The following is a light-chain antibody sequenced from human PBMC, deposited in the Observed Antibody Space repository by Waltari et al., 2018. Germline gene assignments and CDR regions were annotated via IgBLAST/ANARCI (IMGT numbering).Light chain of an antibody. V-gene: IGLV3-19*01. CDR2: GRN. J-gene: IGLJ2*01. CDR3: NSRDTSGHHVV. CDR1: SLATFY. Sequence: SFVLTQDPAVSVALGQTVTITCRGRSLATFYANWYHKKAGQAPILVFAGRNERPSGIQHRVSGSTSRNTASLTITGAQAEDEAADYCNSRDTSGHHVVFGGGTNLTVL.